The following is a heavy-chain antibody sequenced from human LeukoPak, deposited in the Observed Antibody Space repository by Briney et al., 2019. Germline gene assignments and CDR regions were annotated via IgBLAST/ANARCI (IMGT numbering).Heavy chain of an antibody. Sequence: GASVKVSCKASGYTFTSHFMHWVRQAPGQGLEWMGIINPRGGSTSYTQKFQGRVTMTRDTSTSTVYMELSRLRSDDTAVYYCARAGDYYDSSGGIDYWGQGTLVTVSS. V-gene: IGHV1-46*01. CDR1: GYTFTSHF. J-gene: IGHJ4*02. CDR3: ARAGDYYDSSGGIDY. D-gene: IGHD3-22*01. CDR2: INPRGGST.